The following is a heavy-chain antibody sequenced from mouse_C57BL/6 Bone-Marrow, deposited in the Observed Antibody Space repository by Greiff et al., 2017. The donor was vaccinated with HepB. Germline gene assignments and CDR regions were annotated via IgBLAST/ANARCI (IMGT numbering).Heavy chain of an antibody. J-gene: IGHJ4*01. V-gene: IGHV5-16*01. CDR3: ARSLIYYGNSILLDY. CDR2: INYDGSST. D-gene: IGHD2-1*01. CDR1: GFTFSDYY. Sequence: EVKVVESEGGLVQPGSSMKLSCTASGFTFSDYYMAWVRQVPEKGLEWVANINYDGSSTYYLDSLKSRFIISRDNAKNILYLHMSSLKSEDTATYYCARSLIYYGNSILLDYWGQGTSVTVSS.